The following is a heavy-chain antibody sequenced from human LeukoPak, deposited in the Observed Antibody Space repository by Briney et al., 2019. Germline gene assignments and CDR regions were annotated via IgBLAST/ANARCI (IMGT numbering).Heavy chain of an antibody. D-gene: IGHD3-10*01. Sequence: ASVKVSCKVSGYTLTVLSMHWVRQAPGEGREWVGGFDPEDGETIYAQKLQGRVTLTENTSTDTAYMELSSLRSEDTAVYYCARAPYYGSGIGPLTRAYWGQGTLVTVSS. J-gene: IGHJ4*02. CDR2: FDPEDGET. V-gene: IGHV1-24*01. CDR1: GYTLTVLS. CDR3: ARAPYYGSGIGPLTRAY.